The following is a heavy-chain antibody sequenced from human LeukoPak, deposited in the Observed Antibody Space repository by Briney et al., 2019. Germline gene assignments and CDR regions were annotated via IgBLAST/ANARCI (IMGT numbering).Heavy chain of an antibody. CDR1: GGSISSYY. CDR2: IYYSGST. Sequence: SETLSLTCTVSGGSISSYYWSCIRQPPGKGLEWIGYIYYSGSTNYNPSLKSRVTISVDTSKNQFSLKLSSVTAADTAVYYCAREGGQGRVDYWGQGTLVTVSS. V-gene: IGHV4-59*01. CDR3: AREGGQGRVDY. J-gene: IGHJ4*02.